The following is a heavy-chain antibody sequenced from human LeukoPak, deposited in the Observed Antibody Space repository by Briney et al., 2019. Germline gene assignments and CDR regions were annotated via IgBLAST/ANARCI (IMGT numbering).Heavy chain of an antibody. Sequence: SETLSLTCTVSGGSISSYYWSWIRQPPGKGLEWIGYIYYSGSTNYNPSLKSRVTISVDTSKNQFSLKLSSVTAADTAVYYCARLLDYGDYLPLGYFDLWGRGTLVTVSS. CDR2: IYYSGST. CDR1: GGSISSYY. J-gene: IGHJ2*01. D-gene: IGHD4-17*01. V-gene: IGHV4-59*01. CDR3: ARLLDYGDYLPLGYFDL.